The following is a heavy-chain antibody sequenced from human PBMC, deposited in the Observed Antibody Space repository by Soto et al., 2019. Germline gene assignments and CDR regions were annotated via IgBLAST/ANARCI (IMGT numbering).Heavy chain of an antibody. CDR1: GYTFTGYY. J-gene: IGHJ6*02. Sequence: QGQLVQSGAEVKKHGASVKVSCKASGYTFTGYYMHWVRQAPGQGLEWMGWINPNSGGTNYAQTFQGWVTMTRDTSISTAYMELSRLRSDDTAVYYCARDIGPDLVVVPAGMDVWGQGTTVTVSS. V-gene: IGHV1-2*04. CDR2: INPNSGGT. CDR3: ARDIGPDLVVVPAGMDV. D-gene: IGHD2-2*01.